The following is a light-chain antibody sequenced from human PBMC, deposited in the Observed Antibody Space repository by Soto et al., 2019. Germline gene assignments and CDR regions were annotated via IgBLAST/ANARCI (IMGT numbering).Light chain of an antibody. CDR1: SSDVGGYNY. Sequence: QSALTQPASGSGSPGQSITISCTGTSSDVGGYNYVSWYHQHPGKAPKLMIYDVSNRPSGVSNRFSGSKSGNTASLTISGLQAEDEADYYCSSYTSSSPLVVFGGGTKLTVL. CDR2: DVS. V-gene: IGLV2-14*01. CDR3: SSYTSSSPLVV. J-gene: IGLJ2*01.